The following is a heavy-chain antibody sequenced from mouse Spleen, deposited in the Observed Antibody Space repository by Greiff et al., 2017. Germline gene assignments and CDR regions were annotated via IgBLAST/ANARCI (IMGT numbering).Heavy chain of an antibody. Sequence: VQLKESGGGLVKPGGSLKLSCAASGFTFSSYAMSWVRQTPEKRLEWVATISSGGSYTYYPDSVKGRFTISRDNAKNTLYLQMSSLRSEDTAMYYCASLDGSSYAMDYWGQGTSVTVSS. CDR2: ISSGGSYT. CDR1: GFTFSSYA. D-gene: IGHD2-3*01. CDR3: ASLDGSSYAMDY. V-gene: IGHV5-9-3*01. J-gene: IGHJ4*01.